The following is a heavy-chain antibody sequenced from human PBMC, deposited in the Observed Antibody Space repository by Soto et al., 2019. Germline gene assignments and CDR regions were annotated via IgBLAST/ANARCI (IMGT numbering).Heavy chain of an antibody. D-gene: IGHD1-26*01. CDR2: IYYSGGT. CDR3: ARRVAGSYRLDY. V-gene: IGHV4-59*12. Sequence: QVQLQESGPGLVKPSETLSLTCTVSGDSIISYYWTWIRQPPGKGLEWIGNIYYSGGTSYNPSLRSPVTRSIDTSKNQFSLKPTFVTAADTAVYYCARRVAGSYRLDYWGQGTLVTVSS. CDR1: GDSIISYY. J-gene: IGHJ4*02.